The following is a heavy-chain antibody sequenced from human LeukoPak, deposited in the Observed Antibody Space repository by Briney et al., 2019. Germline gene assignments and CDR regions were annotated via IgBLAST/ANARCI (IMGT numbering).Heavy chain of an antibody. V-gene: IGHV3-21*01. J-gene: IGHJ4*02. D-gene: IGHD6-19*01. CDR2: ISSSSSYM. CDR3: ARDNSTKYSSGWYDYGY. Sequence: GGSLRLSCAASGFTFSSYSMNWVRNAPGKGLKWFSSISSSSSYMYYAESVRGRSTISRDNAKTSLYLQMNRRRAEDTAVYYCARDNSTKYSSGWYDYGYWGQGTLVTVSS. CDR1: GFTFSSYS.